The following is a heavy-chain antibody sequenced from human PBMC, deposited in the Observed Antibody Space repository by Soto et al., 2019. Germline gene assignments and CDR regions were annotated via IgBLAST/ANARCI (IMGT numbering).Heavy chain of an antibody. D-gene: IGHD2-15*01. V-gene: IGHV3-33*01. CDR1: GFTFSSYG. CDR2: IWYDGSNK. Sequence: QVQLVESGGGVVQPGRSLRLSCAASGFTFSSYGMHWVRQAPGKGLEWVAVIWYDGSNKYYADSVKGRFTISRDNSKNTLYLQMNSLRAEDTAVYYCARGRGEYYFDYWGQGTLVTVSS. J-gene: IGHJ4*02. CDR3: ARGRGEYYFDY.